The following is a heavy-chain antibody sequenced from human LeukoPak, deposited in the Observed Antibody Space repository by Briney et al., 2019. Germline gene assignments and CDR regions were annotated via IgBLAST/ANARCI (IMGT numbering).Heavy chain of an antibody. CDR3: ARDLVSLGMYYYDSSGYYPFDY. D-gene: IGHD3-22*01. CDR1: GFTFSNAW. V-gene: IGHV3-30-3*01. CDR2: ISYDGSNK. J-gene: IGHJ4*02. Sequence: GGSLRLSCAASGFTFSNAWMSWVRQAPGKGLEWVAVISYDGSNKYYADSVKGRFTISRDNSKNTLYLQMNSLRAEDTAVYYCARDLVSLGMYYYDSSGYYPFDYWGQGTLVTVSS.